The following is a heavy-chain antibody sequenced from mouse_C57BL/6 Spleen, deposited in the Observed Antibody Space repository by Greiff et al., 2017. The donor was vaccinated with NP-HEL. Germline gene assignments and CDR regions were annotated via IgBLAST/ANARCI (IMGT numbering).Heavy chain of an antibody. V-gene: IGHV5-17*01. CDR1: GFTFSDYG. Sequence: EVQLVESGGGLVKPGGSLKLSCAASGFTFSDYGMHWVRQAPEKGLEWVAYISSGSSTIYYADTVKGRFTISRDNAKNTLFLQMTSLRSEDTAMYYCARKANYYGSSYWYFDVWGTGTTVTVSS. CDR3: ARKANYYGSSYWYFDV. D-gene: IGHD1-1*01. CDR2: ISSGSSTI. J-gene: IGHJ1*03.